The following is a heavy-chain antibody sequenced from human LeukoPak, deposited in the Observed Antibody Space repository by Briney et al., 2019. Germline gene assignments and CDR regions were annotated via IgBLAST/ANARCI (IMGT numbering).Heavy chain of an antibody. Sequence: GGSLRLSCAASGFTFSSYGMNCVRQAPGKGLEWVSSISSSSSYIYYADSVKGRFTISRDNAKNSLYLQMNSLRAEDTAVYYCATYSSSNGREFQYWGQGTLVTVSS. D-gene: IGHD2-2*01. CDR3: ATYSSSNGREFQY. CDR1: GFTFSSYG. CDR2: ISSSSSYI. V-gene: IGHV3-21*01. J-gene: IGHJ1*01.